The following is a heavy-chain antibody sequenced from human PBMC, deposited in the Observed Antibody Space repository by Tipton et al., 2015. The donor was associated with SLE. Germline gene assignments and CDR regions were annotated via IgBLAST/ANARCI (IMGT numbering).Heavy chain of an antibody. CDR1: GGSISTGGYH. CDR3: ATEGSSGHFDY. D-gene: IGHD6-6*01. CDR2: IYYSGSG. Sequence: TLSLTCTVSGGSISTGGYHWSWIRQHPGKGLEWIGYIYYSGSGYYNPSLKSRLTISMDMSKNQFSLNLSSVTAADTAVYYCATEGSSGHFDYWGPGTLVTVSS. J-gene: IGHJ4*02. V-gene: IGHV4-31*03.